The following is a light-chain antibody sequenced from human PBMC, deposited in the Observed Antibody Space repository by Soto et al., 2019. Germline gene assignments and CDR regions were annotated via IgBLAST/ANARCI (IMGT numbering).Light chain of an antibody. J-gene: IGLJ1*01. CDR1: SSDIGRYNF. CDR2: EVT. V-gene: IGLV2-14*01. Sequence: QSVLTQPASVSGSPGQSITISCTGTSSDIGRYNFVSWYQQHPGKAPKLLVYEVTNRPSGVSNRFSGSKSGNTASLTIFGLQTEDEADYYCSSYTSVTIFVVFGTGTKLTVL. CDR3: SSYTSVTIFVV.